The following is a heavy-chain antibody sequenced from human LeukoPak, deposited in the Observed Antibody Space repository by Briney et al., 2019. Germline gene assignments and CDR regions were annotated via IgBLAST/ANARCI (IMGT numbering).Heavy chain of an antibody. V-gene: IGHV3-74*01. Sequence: GGSLRLSCAASGFTFSTYWMHWVRRAPGKGLVWVSRIKNDGSGTTYADSVKGRFTISRDNAKNTLYLQMNSLRAEDTAVYYCARGLTAFGAVAGDYWGQGTLVTVSS. CDR1: GFTFSTYW. CDR3: ARGLTAFGAVAGDY. CDR2: IKNDGSGT. D-gene: IGHD3-16*01. J-gene: IGHJ4*02.